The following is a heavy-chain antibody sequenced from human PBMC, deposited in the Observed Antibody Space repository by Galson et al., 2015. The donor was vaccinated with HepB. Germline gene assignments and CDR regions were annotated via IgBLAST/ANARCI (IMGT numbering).Heavy chain of an antibody. J-gene: IGHJ6*02. CDR3: ARRMYDILTGFYQYGMDV. CDR1: GFIFSTYG. CDR2: ISSSSSTM. D-gene: IGHD3-9*01. Sequence: SLRLSCAASGFIFSTYGMNWVRQAPGKGLEWVSYISSSSSTMYYADSVKGRFTISRDDARNSLYLQMNSLRAEDTAVYYCARRMYDILTGFYQYGMDVWGQGTTVTVSS. V-gene: IGHV3-48*04.